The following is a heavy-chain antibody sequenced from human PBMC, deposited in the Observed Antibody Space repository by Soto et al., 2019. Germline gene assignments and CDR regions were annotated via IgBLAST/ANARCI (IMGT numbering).Heavy chain of an antibody. CDR1: GFTFSSYA. Sequence: QPVGSLRLSCAASGFTFSSYALSWVRQGPGKGLEWVSGISGSGDSKHYSDSLKGRFTISRDNSKNTLSLQMNSLRAEDTAVYYCARIPFDHVWGTDRYSPNFDYWGQGTQVTVSS. J-gene: IGHJ4*02. D-gene: IGHD3-16*02. V-gene: IGHV3-23*01. CDR2: ISGSGDSK. CDR3: ARIPFDHVWGTDRYSPNFDY.